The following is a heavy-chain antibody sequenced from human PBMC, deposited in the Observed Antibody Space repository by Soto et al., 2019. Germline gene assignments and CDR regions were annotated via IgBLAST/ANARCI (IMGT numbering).Heavy chain of an antibody. CDR2: IIPIFGTA. V-gene: IGHV1-69*01. J-gene: IGHJ4*02. CDR1: GGTFSSYT. D-gene: IGHD6-6*01. CDR3: ARLSIGWVDSSSDY. Sequence: QVQLVQSGAEVKKPGSSVKVSCKASGGTFSSYTISWVRQAPGQGLEWMGGIIPIFGTANYAQKFQGRVTITADDSTSTAYMELSSLRSEDTAVYYCARLSIGWVDSSSDYWGQGTLVTVSS.